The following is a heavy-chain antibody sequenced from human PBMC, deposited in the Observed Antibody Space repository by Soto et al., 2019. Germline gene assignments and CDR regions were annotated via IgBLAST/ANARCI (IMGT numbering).Heavy chain of an antibody. Sequence: SVKVSCKASGGTLSNFAIDWVRQAPGQGLEWMGGIIPVFGKAKYAQKFQGRVQFTADESTSTAYMEVNSLTSEDTAVYYCARGSPTTVTTWFDPWGQGTLVTVSS. D-gene: IGHD4-17*01. CDR3: ARGSPTTVTTWFDP. V-gene: IGHV1-69*13. J-gene: IGHJ5*02. CDR2: IIPVFGKA. CDR1: GGTLSNFA.